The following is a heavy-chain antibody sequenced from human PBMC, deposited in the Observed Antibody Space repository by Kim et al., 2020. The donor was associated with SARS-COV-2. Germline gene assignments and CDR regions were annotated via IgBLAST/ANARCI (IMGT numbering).Heavy chain of an antibody. CDR2: IRSEAYGETT. Sequence: GGSLRLSCTASGFTFGDYAMSWFRQAPGKGLEWVGFIRSEAYGETTEYSASVKCRFTIARDDSKSIAYLQMNSLKTEDTAVYYCTRSPLPIYSSSRIRDVWGQGNTVTVSS. J-gene: IGHJ6*02. CDR1: GFTFGDYA. V-gene: IGHV3-49*03. CDR3: TRSPLPIYSSSRIRDV. D-gene: IGHD6-13*01.